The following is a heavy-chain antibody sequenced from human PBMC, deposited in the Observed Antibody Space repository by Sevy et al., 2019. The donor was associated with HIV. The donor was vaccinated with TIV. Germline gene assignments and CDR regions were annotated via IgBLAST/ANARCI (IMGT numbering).Heavy chain of an antibody. CDR2: IKQDGSEK. V-gene: IGHV3-7*01. CDR3: ARESWVKTRRWIVLSITSFADY. Sequence: GGSLRLSCAASGFTFSNYWMSWVRQAPGKGLEWVANIKQDGSEKYSVDSVKGRFTISRDNAKNSLYLQMNSLRGEDTAGYYCARESWVKTRRWIVLSITSFADYWGQGTLVTVSS. CDR1: GFTFSNYW. D-gene: IGHD3-22*01. J-gene: IGHJ4*02.